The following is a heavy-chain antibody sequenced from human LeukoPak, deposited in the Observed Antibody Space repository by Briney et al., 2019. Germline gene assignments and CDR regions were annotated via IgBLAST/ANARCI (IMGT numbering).Heavy chain of an antibody. Sequence: GGSLRLSCAASGFTFSSYWMHWVRQAPGKGLVWVSRINSDGSSTSYADSVKGRFTISRDNAKNTLYLQMNSLRAEDTAVYYCARAPWDYAMRNAFDIWGQGTMVTVSS. CDR1: GFTFSSYW. CDR2: INSDGSST. D-gene: IGHD2-2*01. CDR3: ARAPWDYAMRNAFDI. V-gene: IGHV3-74*01. J-gene: IGHJ3*02.